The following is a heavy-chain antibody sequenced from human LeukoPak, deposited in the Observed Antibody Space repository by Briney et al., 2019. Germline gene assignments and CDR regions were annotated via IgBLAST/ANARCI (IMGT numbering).Heavy chain of an antibody. Sequence: GGSLRLSCAASGFTFSSYWMHWVRQAPGKGLVWVSRINSDGSTTSHADSVKGRFTISRDSAKNTLFLQMNSLRAEDTAGYYCARGGSSSWYGSWGQGTLVTDSS. CDR3: ARGGSSSWYGS. V-gene: IGHV3-74*01. CDR1: GFTFSSYW. CDR2: INSDGSTT. J-gene: IGHJ5*01. D-gene: IGHD6-13*01.